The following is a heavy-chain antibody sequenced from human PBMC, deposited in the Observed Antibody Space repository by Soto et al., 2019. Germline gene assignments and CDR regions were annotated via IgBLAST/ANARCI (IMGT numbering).Heavy chain of an antibody. Sequence: GASVEVCWEACGDAFDSCARRWVRQAPGQRLEWMGWINAGNGNTKYSQKFQGRVTITRDTSASTAYMELSSLRSEDTAVYYCARPSPDYGSGNYYYYYMDVWGKGTTVTVSS. CDR3: ARPSPDYGSGNYYYYYMDV. J-gene: IGHJ6*03. V-gene: IGHV1-3*01. CDR2: INAGNGNT. CDR1: GDAFDSCA. D-gene: IGHD3-10*01.